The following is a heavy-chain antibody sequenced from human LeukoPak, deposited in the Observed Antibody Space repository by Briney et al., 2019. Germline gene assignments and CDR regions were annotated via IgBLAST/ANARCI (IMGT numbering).Heavy chain of an antibody. CDR3: ARVAGYLPTRWFDP. D-gene: IGHD6-25*01. CDR1: GGSFSGFY. CDR2: INYTGST. V-gene: IGHV4-34*01. J-gene: IGHJ5*02. Sequence: SDTLSLTCAVYGGSFSGFYWSWIRHVPGKGLEWIGGINYTGSTSYNPSLKSRVTISVDTSQNQFFLLLTSVTAADTAVYYCARVAGYLPTRWFDPWGQGTHVTVSS.